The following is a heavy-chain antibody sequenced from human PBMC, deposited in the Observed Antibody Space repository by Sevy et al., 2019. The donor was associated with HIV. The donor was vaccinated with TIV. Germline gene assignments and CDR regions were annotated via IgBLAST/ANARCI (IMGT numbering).Heavy chain of an antibody. D-gene: IGHD5-12*01. V-gene: IGHV3-30-3*01. CDR3: VRDNSGYFLFDH. CDR1: GFTFGSYV. Sequence: GGSLRLSCAASGFTFGSYVLHWVRQAPGKGLGWVALISQTYDGSKKYYAASVKGRFIISRDNSKNTLYVQIDSLKLEDTAVYYCVRDNSGYFLFDHWGQGTLVTVSS. CDR2: ISQTYDGSKK. J-gene: IGHJ4*02.